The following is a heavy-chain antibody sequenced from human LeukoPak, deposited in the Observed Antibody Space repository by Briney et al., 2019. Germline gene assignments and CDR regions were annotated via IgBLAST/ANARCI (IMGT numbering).Heavy chain of an antibody. CDR3: ARGVISRYCSSTSCHRRLFDY. D-gene: IGHD2-2*02. J-gene: IGHJ4*02. Sequence: ASVKVSCKASGYTFTGYYMHWVRQAPGQGLEWMGWINPNSGGTNYAQKFQGRVTMTRDTSISTAYMELSRLRSDDTAVYYCARGVISRYCSSTSCHRRLFDYWGQGTLVTVSS. V-gene: IGHV1-2*02. CDR1: GYTFTGYY. CDR2: INPNSGGT.